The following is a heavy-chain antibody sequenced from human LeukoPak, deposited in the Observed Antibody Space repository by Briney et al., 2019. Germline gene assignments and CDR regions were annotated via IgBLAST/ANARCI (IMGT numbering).Heavy chain of an antibody. CDR1: GFTFSSYG. D-gene: IGHD3-10*01. J-gene: IGHJ4*02. V-gene: IGHV3-30*02. CDR3: AKDRGYYYGSGSYSDY. Sequence: GGSLRLSCAASGFTFSSYGMHWVRQAPGKRLEWVAFIRYDGSNKYYADSVKGRFTISRDNSKNTLYLQMNSLRAEDTAVYYCAKDRGYYYGSGSYSDYWGQGTLVTVSS. CDR2: IRYDGSNK.